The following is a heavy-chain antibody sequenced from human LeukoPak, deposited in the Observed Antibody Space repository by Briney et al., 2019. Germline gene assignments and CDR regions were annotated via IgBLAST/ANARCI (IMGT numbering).Heavy chain of an antibody. CDR3: ARGATGDYEGYYYYMDV. D-gene: IGHD4-17*01. J-gene: IGHJ6*03. CDR1: GYTFTSYG. CDR2: ISAYNGNT. V-gene: IGHV1-18*01. Sequence: GSSVKVSCKASGYTFTSYGISWVRQAPGQGLEWMGWISAYNGNTNYAQKLQGRVTMTTDTSTSTAYMELRSLRSDDTAVYYCARGATGDYEGYYYYMDVWGKGTTVTVSS.